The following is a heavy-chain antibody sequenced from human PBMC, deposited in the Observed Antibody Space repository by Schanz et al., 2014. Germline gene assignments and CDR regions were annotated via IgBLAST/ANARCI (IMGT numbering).Heavy chain of an antibody. Sequence: QVQLQESGPGLVKPSQTLSLTCTVSGGSIRSGTYYWSWIRQPAGKALEWVGRVFPNGITNYNPSLKSRVPIPLDTSKNQFSRKLSSVTAADTAVYYCAREPLSGYNWFDPWGQGSLVTVSS. CDR1: GGSIRSGTYY. J-gene: IGHJ5*02. CDR2: VFPNGIT. D-gene: IGHD6-25*01. V-gene: IGHV4-61*02. CDR3: AREPLSGYNWFDP.